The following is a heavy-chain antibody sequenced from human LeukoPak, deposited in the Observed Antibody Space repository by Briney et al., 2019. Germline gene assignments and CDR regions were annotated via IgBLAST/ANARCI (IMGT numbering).Heavy chain of an antibody. J-gene: IGHJ4*02. CDR1: GFTVSSNS. CDR3: AKDERRFLEWLLAPFDY. Sequence: PGGSLRLSCTVSGFTVSSNSMSWVRQAPGKGLEWVSFIYSDNTHYSDSVKGRFTISRDNSKNTLYLQMNSLRAEDTAVYYCAKDERRFLEWLLAPFDYWGQGTLVTVSS. V-gene: IGHV3-53*01. D-gene: IGHD3-3*01. CDR2: IYSDNT.